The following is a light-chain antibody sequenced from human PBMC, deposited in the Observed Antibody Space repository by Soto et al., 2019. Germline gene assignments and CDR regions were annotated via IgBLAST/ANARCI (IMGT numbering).Light chain of an antibody. J-gene: IGLJ1*01. V-gene: IGLV1-40*01. CDR2: DNN. CDR1: SSNLGAGYL. Sequence: QLVLTQPPSVSGAPGHRVTISCTGTSSNLGAGYLVHWYQQIPGTAPKLLIYDNNNRPSGVPDRFSGSKSGTSASLAITGLQAEDEADYYCQSYDSSLSGYVFGSGTKLTVL. CDR3: QSYDSSLSGYV.